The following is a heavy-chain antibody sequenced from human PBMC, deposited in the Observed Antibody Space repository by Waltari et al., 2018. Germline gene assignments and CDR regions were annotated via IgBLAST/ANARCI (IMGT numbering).Heavy chain of an antibody. Sequence: EVQLLESGGGLVQPGGSLRLSCAASGFTFSSYAMSWVRQAPGKGLEWVSAISGSGGSTYYADSVKGRFTISRDNSKNTLYLQMNSLRAEDTAVYYCAKDEGYDFWSGYQFYYYYGMDVWDQGP. V-gene: IGHV3-23*01. CDR2: ISGSGGST. D-gene: IGHD3-3*01. J-gene: IGHJ6*02. CDR3: AKDEGYDFWSGYQFYYYYGMDV. CDR1: GFTFSSYA.